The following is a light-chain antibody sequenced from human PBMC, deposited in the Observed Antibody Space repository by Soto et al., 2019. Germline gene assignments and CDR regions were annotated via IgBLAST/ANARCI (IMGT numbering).Light chain of an antibody. CDR2: EVT. Sequence: QSALTQPASVSGSPGQSITISCTGTSSDVGRYNLVSWYQQYPGKVPKLMIYEVTKRPSGASDRFSGSKSGNTASLTISGLQAGDEADYYCCSYASSSTLIFGGGTKLTVL. V-gene: IGLV2-23*02. J-gene: IGLJ2*01. CDR1: SSDVGRYNL. CDR3: CSYASSSTLI.